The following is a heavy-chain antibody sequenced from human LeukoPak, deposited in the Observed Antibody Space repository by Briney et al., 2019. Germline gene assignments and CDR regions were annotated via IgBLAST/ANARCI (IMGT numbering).Heavy chain of an antibody. CDR1: GGSFSGYY. CDR3: ARDLSANGANWFDP. Sequence: SETLSLTCAVYGGSFSGYYWSWIRQPPGKGLEWIGEINHSGSTNYNPSLKSRVTISVDTSKNQFSLKLSSVTAADTAVYYCARDLSANGANWFDPWGQGTLVTVSS. J-gene: IGHJ5*02. D-gene: IGHD3-10*01. V-gene: IGHV4-34*01. CDR2: INHSGST.